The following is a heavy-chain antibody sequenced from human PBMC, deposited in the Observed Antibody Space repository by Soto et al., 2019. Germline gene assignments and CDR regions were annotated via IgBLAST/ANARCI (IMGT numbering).Heavy chain of an antibody. CDR1: GFTVSSNY. J-gene: IGHJ4*02. CDR2: IYSGGST. D-gene: IGHD3-3*01. Sequence: GGSLRLSCAASGFTVSSNYMSWVRQAPGKGLEWVSVIYSGGSTYYADSVKGRFTISRDNSKNTLYLQMNSLRGEDTAVYYCNFGPEWLPIDYWGQGTLVTVSS. CDR3: NFGPEWLPIDY. V-gene: IGHV3-66*01.